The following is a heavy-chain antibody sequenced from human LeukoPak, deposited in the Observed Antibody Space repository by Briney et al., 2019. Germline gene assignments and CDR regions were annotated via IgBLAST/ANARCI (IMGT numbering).Heavy chain of an antibody. CDR3: ARDREYFAFGI. Sequence: PGGSLRLSCAASGFTFSSYAMSWVRQAPGKGLEWVAVISYDGSNKYYADSVKGRFTISRDNSKNTLYLQMNSLRAEDTAVYYCARDREYFAFGIWGQGAMVTVSS. V-gene: IGHV3-30*04. CDR1: GFTFSSYA. CDR2: ISYDGSNK. J-gene: IGHJ3*02. D-gene: IGHD2/OR15-2a*01.